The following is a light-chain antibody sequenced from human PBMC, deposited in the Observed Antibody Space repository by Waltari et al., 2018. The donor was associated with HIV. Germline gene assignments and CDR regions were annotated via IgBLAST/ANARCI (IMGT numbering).Light chain of an antibody. CDR1: SSDVGGYKY. CDR2: HVS. V-gene: IGLV2-14*03. J-gene: IGLJ3*02. Sequence: QSALTQPASVSGSPGQSITISCTGTSSDVGGYKYVSWYQQPPAKAPKLIIYHVSNPPSVVDRSVSASNSGNTSSPTICGLQAEDESDYYCSSYTSSSTLWVFGGGTKLTVL. CDR3: SSYTSSSTLWV.